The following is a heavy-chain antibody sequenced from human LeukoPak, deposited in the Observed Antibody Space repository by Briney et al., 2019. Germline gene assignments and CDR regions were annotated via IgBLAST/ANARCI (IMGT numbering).Heavy chain of an antibody. V-gene: IGHV4-34*01. CDR2: INHSGST. J-gene: IGHJ6*03. CDR3: ARGGLSSYYHYYYYMDV. D-gene: IGHD1-26*01. CDR1: GGSFSGYY. Sequence: SETLSLTCAVYGGSFSGYYWNWIRQPPGKGLEWIGEINHSGSTNYNPSLKSRVTISVDTSKNQFSLNLSSVTAADTAVYYCARGGLSSYYHYYYYMDVWGKGTTVTVSS.